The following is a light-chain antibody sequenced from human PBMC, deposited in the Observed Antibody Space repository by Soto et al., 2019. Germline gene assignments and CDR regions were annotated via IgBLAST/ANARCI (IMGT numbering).Light chain of an antibody. CDR1: QGISRY. CDR2: AAS. CDR3: QQYHSAPFT. Sequence: IQLTQSPSSLSASVGDSVTITCRASQGISRYLAWYQQKAGRAPKLLISAASTLQSGVPSRFSGSGSGTDFTLTISCLQSEDFAVYYCQQYHSAPFTFGPGTKVDIK. V-gene: IGKV1-9*01. J-gene: IGKJ3*01.